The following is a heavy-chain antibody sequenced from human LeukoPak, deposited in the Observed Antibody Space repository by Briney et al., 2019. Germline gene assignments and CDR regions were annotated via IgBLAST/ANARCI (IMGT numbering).Heavy chain of an antibody. J-gene: IGHJ6*03. D-gene: IGHD2-21*02. CDR3: AVCGGDCDYYYYYMDV. CDR1: GGSISSGSYY. V-gene: IGHV4-61*02. Sequence: ASETLSLTCTVSGGSISSGSYYWSWIRQPAGKGLEWIGRIYTSGSTNYNPSLKSRVTISVDTSKNQFSLKLSSVTAADTAVYYCAVCGGDCDYYYYYMDVWGKGTTVTVSS. CDR2: IYTSGST.